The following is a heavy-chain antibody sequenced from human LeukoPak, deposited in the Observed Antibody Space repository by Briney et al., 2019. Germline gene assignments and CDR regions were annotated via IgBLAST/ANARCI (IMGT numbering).Heavy chain of an antibody. CDR2: IYNGGST. J-gene: IGHJ4*02. D-gene: IGHD3-10*01. Sequence: NSSETLSLTCTVSGGSISSYYWSWIRQPPEKGLEWIGYIYNGGSTSYNPSLKSRVTISVDTSKNQFSLKLSSVTAADTAVYYCARARELFYFDCWGQGTLVTVSS. V-gene: IGHV4-59*01. CDR1: GGSISSYY. CDR3: ARARELFYFDC.